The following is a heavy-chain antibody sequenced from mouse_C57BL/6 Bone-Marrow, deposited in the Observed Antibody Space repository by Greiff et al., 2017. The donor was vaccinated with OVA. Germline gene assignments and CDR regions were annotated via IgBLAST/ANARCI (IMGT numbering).Heavy chain of an antibody. D-gene: IGHD1-1*02. V-gene: IGHV14-4*01. Sequence: VQLQQSGAELVRPGASVKLSCTASGFNIKDDYMHWVKQRHEKGLEWMGGIDPENGDTKYATKFQGKTTITTNTSSNTTYLQLSSLTSEDTAVYYCTTYGDFDYWGQGTTLTVSS. CDR2: IDPENGDT. CDR1: GFNIKDDY. CDR3: TTYGDFDY. J-gene: IGHJ2*01.